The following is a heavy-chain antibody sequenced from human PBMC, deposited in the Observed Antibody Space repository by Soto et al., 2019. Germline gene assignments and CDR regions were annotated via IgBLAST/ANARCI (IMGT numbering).Heavy chain of an antibody. Sequence: PSETLSLTCTVSGGSISSYYWSWIRQPPGKGLEWIGYIYYSGSTTYNPSLKSRVTISVDRSKNQFSLKLTSMTAADTAVYYCARLGGYYQSLDTWGQGALVTSPQ. CDR2: IYYSGST. D-gene: IGHD3-22*01. CDR1: GGSISSYY. J-gene: IGHJ5*02. CDR3: ARLGGYYQSLDT. V-gene: IGHV4-59*08.